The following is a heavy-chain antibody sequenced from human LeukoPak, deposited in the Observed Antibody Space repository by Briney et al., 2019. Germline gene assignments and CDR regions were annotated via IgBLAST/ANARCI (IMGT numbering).Heavy chain of an antibody. Sequence: GESLKISCKGSGYSFTTYWIGWVRQMPGKGLEWMGIIYPGDSDTRYSPSFRGQVTISADKSISTAYLQWSSLKASDTAMYFCARRDSSSGVDYWGQGTLVTVSS. CDR2: IYPGDSDT. D-gene: IGHD6-6*01. J-gene: IGHJ4*02. V-gene: IGHV5-51*01. CDR3: ARRDSSSGVDY. CDR1: GYSFTTYW.